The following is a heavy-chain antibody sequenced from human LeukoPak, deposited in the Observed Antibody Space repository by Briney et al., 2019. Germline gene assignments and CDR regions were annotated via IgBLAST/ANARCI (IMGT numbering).Heavy chain of an antibody. D-gene: IGHD1-26*01. V-gene: IGHV3-7*01. CDR1: GFTFSSYW. Sequence: PGGSLRLSCAASGFTFSSYWMSWVRQAPGKGLEWVANIKQDGSEENFVDSVKGRFTISRDNAKKSLYLQMNSLRAEDTAVYYCARGSSAGASLRHDYWGQRTLVTVSS. J-gene: IGHJ4*02. CDR3: ARGSSAGASLRHDY. CDR2: IKQDGSEE.